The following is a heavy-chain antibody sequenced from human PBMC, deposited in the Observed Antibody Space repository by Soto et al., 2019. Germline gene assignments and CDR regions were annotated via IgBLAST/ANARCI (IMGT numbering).Heavy chain of an antibody. Sequence: ASVKVSCKASGYTFTGYYMHWVRKAPGQGLGWMGWINPNSGGTTYAQKFQGRVTMTRDTSISTAYMELSRLRADDTAVYYYARIFGCYVPLDYWGQGTLVTAPQ. J-gene: IGHJ4*02. CDR1: GYTFTGYY. CDR3: ARIFGCYVPLDY. V-gene: IGHV1-2*02. CDR2: INPNSGGT. D-gene: IGHD2-15*01.